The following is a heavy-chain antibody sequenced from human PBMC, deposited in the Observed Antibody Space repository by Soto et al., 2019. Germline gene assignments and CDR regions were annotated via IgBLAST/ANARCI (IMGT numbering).Heavy chain of an antibody. CDR3: ARHHGAPLDF. J-gene: IGHJ4*02. CDR2: VNHSGST. D-gene: IGHD1-26*01. CDR1: GESFRPYY. V-gene: IGHV4-34*01. Sequence: PSENLSLTCAVYGESFRPYYWSWILQPPGKGLEWIGEVNHSGSTNYNPSLKSRVTISVDTSKNQFSLKLSSVTAADTAVYYCARHHGAPLDFWGQGTPVIVSA.